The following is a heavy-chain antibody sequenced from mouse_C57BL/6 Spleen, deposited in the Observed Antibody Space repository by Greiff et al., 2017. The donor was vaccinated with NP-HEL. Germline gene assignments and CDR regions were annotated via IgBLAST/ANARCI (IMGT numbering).Heavy chain of an antibody. V-gene: IGHV1-39*01. CDR3: AREYDYDEGVHYYAMDY. J-gene: IGHJ4*01. D-gene: IGHD2-4*01. Sequence: EVQLQQSGPELVKPGASVKISCKASGYSFTDYNMNWVKQSNGKSLEWIGVINPNYGTTSYNQKFKGKATLTVDQSSSTAYMQLNSLTSEDSAVYYSAREYDYDEGVHYYAMDYWGQGTSVTVSS. CDR2: INPNYGTT. CDR1: GYSFTDYN.